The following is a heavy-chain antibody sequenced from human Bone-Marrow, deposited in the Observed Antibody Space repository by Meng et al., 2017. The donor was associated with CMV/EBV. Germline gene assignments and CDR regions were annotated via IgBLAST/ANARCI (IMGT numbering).Heavy chain of an antibody. Sequence: TDYYMHWVRQAPGQGLEWMGWISPNSGDTKYAQKFQGSVTMTRDTSTSTAYMELSRLRSDDTAVYYCAKVELYYDFWSGYRGDWFDPWGQGTLVTVSS. J-gene: IGHJ5*02. V-gene: IGHV1-2*02. CDR2: ISPNSGDT. CDR3: AKVELYYDFWSGYRGDWFDP. CDR1: TDYY. D-gene: IGHD3-3*01.